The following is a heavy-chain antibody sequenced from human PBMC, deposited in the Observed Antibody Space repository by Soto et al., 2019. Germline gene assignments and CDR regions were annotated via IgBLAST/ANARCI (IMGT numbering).Heavy chain of an antibody. V-gene: IGHV4-31*03. Sequence: SETLSLTCTVSGGSISSGGYYWNWIRQHPGKGLEWIGYIYYSGTTYYNPSLKSRVTISVDTSKNQFSLKLSSVTAADTAVYYCARHPGYSSGRYGFDYWGQGTLVTVSS. CDR2: IYYSGTT. J-gene: IGHJ4*02. CDR1: GGSISSGGYY. D-gene: IGHD6-19*01. CDR3: ARHPGYSSGRYGFDY.